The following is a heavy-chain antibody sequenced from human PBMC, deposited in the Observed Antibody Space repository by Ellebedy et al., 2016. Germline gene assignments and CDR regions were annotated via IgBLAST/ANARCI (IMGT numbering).Heavy chain of an antibody. Sequence: SETLSLTXTVSGGSISSGGYYWSWIRQPPGKGLEWIGEINHSGSTNYNPSLKSRVTISVDTSKNQFSLKLSSVTAADTAVYYCATNGGNSVAGYWGQGTLVTVSS. J-gene: IGHJ4*02. D-gene: IGHD4-23*01. CDR3: ATNGGNSVAGY. CDR1: GGSISSGGYY. CDR2: INHSGST. V-gene: IGHV4-61*08.